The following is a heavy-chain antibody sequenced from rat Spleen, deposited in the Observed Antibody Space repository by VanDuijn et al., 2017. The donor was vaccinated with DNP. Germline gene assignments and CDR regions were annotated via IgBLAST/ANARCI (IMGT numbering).Heavy chain of an antibody. CDR3: ARRNNYGGYLDY. Sequence: EVQLVESGGDLVQPGRSLKLSCVASGFTFNDYWMTWIRQVPGKGLEWVASIANSGGNTYYRDSVRGRFTISRDNAKSTLYLQMDSLRSEDTATYYCARRNNYGGYLDYWGQGVMVTVSS. J-gene: IGHJ2*01. CDR2: IANSGGNT. D-gene: IGHD1-11*01. V-gene: IGHV5-31*01. CDR1: GFTFNDYW.